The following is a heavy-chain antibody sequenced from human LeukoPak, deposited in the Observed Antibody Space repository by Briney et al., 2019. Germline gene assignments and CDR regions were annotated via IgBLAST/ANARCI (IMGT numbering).Heavy chain of an antibody. D-gene: IGHD4-17*01. J-gene: IGHJ6*04. Sequence: GRSLRHSCAASGFTFSSYGMHWVRQAPGKGLEWVAVISYDGSNKYYADSVKGRFTISRDNSKNTLYLQMNSLRAEDTAVYYCAKGAGDYVDYYYGMDVWGKGTTVTVSS. CDR2: ISYDGSNK. CDR1: GFTFSSYG. CDR3: AKGAGDYVDYYYGMDV. V-gene: IGHV3-30*18.